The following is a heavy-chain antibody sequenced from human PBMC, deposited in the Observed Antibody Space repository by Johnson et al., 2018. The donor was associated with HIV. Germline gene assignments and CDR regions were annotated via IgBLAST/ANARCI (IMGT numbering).Heavy chain of an antibody. Sequence: QVQLVESGGGLVKPGGSLRLSCAASGFTFSDYYMSWIRQAPGKGLEWVSYISSSGSTIYYADSVKGRFTISRDNARNSLYLQMNSLRAEDTALYYCARSVGYYDSSAYYYVDAFDIWGQGTMVTVSS. J-gene: IGHJ3*02. CDR2: ISSSGSTI. V-gene: IGHV3-11*01. CDR3: ARSVGYYDSSAYYYVDAFDI. CDR1: GFTFSDYY. D-gene: IGHD3-22*01.